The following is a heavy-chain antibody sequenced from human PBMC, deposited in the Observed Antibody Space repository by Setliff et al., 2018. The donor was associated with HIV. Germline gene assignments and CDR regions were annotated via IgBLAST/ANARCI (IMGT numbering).Heavy chain of an antibody. J-gene: IGHJ6*02. CDR2: INPGSGAT. Sequence: ASVKVSCKASGYTFTGYNLHWLRQAPGQGLEWMGVINPGSGATIYAQRFQGRLTMTRDTSTSTVYMGLSSLRSDDTAVYYCARNFGLIPSGTYYYYYGMDIWGQGTTVTVSS. CDR3: ARNFGLIPSGTYYYYYGMDI. CDR1: GYTFTGYN. D-gene: IGHD1-1*01. V-gene: IGHV1-46*01.